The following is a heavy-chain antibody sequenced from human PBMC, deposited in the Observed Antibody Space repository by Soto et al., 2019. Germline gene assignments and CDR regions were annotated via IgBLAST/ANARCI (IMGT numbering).Heavy chain of an antibody. Sequence: SETLSLTCTVSGSSVIDYYWSWIRQPPGKRPEWIGYVHYSGKSEANPSLKSRVTMSTDTSKNHFSLRLSSVTAADTAMYYCARDRSSVPYNWFDSWGQGILVTVSS. D-gene: IGHD6-6*01. CDR3: ARDRSSVPYNWFDS. CDR1: GSSVIDYY. V-gene: IGHV4-59*02. J-gene: IGHJ5*01. CDR2: VHYSGKS.